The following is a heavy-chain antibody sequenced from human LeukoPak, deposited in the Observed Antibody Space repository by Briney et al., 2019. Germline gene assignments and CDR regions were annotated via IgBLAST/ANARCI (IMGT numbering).Heavy chain of an antibody. CDR2: IYYSGST. CDR3: ARGLTMVRGVMTYYFDY. V-gene: IGHV4-31*03. D-gene: IGHD3-10*01. J-gene: IGHJ4*02. Sequence: SQTLSLTCTVSGGSISSGDYYWSWIRQPPGKGLEWIGYIYYSGSTYYNPSLKSRVTISVDTSKNQFSLKLSSVTAADTAVYYCARGLTMVRGVMTYYFDYWGQGTLVTVSS. CDR1: GGSISSGDYY.